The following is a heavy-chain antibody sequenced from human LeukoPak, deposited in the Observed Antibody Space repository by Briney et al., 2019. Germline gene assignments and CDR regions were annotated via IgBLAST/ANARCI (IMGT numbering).Heavy chain of an antibody. D-gene: IGHD3-10*01. CDR3: ATRAVRGVIIGGDAFDI. J-gene: IGHJ3*02. V-gene: IGHV1-24*01. CDR1: GYILTELS. CDR2: YDPEDGET. Sequence: ASVKVSCKVSGYILTELSMHWVRQPPGKGLEGMGGYDPEDGETIYAQKFQGRVNMTEDTSTDTAYMELSSLRSEDTAVYYCATRAVRGVIIGGDAFDIWGQGTMVTVSS.